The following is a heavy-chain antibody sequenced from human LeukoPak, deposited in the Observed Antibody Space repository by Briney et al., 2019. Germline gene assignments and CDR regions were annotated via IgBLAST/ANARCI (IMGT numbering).Heavy chain of an antibody. D-gene: IGHD3-22*01. Sequence: TGGSLRLSCAASGFTFSSYAMSWVRQAPGKGLEWVSAISGSGGSTYYADSVKGRFTSSRDNSKNTLYLQMNSLRAEDTAVYYCARDYPRDSSGYQRYYYYGMDVWGQGTTVTVSS. CDR2: ISGSGGST. CDR3: ARDYPRDSSGYQRYYYYGMDV. V-gene: IGHV3-23*01. CDR1: GFTFSSYA. J-gene: IGHJ6*02.